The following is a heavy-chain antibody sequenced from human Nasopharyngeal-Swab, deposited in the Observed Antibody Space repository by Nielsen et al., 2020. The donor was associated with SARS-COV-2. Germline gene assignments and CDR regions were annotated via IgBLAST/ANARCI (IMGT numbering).Heavy chain of an antibody. J-gene: IGHJ5*02. Sequence: VRQAPGKGLEWVANIKQDGSEKYYVDSVKGRFTISRDNAKNSLYLQMNSLRAEDTAVYYCARGLGITMVRGVTRDNWFDPWGQGTPVTVSS. V-gene: IGHV3-7*04. D-gene: IGHD3-10*01. CDR2: IKQDGSEK. CDR3: ARGLGITMVRGVTRDNWFDP.